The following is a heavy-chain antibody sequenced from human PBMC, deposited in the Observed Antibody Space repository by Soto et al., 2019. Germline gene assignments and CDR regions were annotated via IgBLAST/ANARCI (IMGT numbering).Heavy chain of an antibody. Sequence: SETLSLTCTVSGGSISSGGYYWSWIRQHPGKGLEWIGYIYYSGSTYYNPSLKSRVTISVDTSKNQFSLKLSSVTAADTAVYYCARDSRPSMVRGVYYYYYMDVWGKGTTVTVS. CDR1: GGSISSGGYY. D-gene: IGHD3-10*01. J-gene: IGHJ6*03. CDR2: IYYSGST. V-gene: IGHV4-31*03. CDR3: ARDSRPSMVRGVYYYYYMDV.